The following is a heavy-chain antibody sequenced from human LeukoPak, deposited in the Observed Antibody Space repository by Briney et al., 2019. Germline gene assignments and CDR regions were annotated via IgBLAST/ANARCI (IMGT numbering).Heavy chain of an antibody. J-gene: IGHJ4*02. CDR2: IDTSGST. Sequence: ASETLSLTCTVSGASISSGSYSWSWIRQPDGKGLEWIGSIDTSGSTNYNPSLKSRVTISVDTSKNQFSLKLSSVTAADTAVYYCAREGEYSLSEVPFSFDYWGQGTLVTVSS. V-gene: IGHV4-61*02. CDR1: GASISSGSYS. CDR3: AREGEYSLSEVPFSFDY. D-gene: IGHD6-6*01.